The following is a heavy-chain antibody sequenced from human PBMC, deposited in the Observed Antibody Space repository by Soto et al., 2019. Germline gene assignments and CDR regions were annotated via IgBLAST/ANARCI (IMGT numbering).Heavy chain of an antibody. J-gene: IGHJ4*02. Sequence: SVKVSWKASGGTFSSYAISWVRQAPGQGLEWMGGIIPIFGTANYAQKFQGRVTITADKSTSTAYMELSSLRSEDTAVYYCASSGESYYYDSSGYLPYFDYWGQGTLVTVSS. V-gene: IGHV1-69*06. CDR2: IIPIFGTA. CDR3: ASSGESYYYDSSGYLPYFDY. CDR1: GGTFSSYA. D-gene: IGHD3-22*01.